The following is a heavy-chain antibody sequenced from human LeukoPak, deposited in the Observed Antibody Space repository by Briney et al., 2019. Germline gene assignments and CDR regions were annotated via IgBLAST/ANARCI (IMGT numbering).Heavy chain of an antibody. J-gene: IGHJ5*02. CDR2: IYHSGST. CDR1: GGSISSSNW. Sequence: PSETLSLTCAVSGGSISSSNWWSWVRQPPGKGLEWIGEIYHSGSTSYNPSLRSRVTISMDASKNQFSLTLTSVTAADTAVYYCAVTWNADRTFAPWGQGILVTVS. D-gene: IGHD1-1*01. CDR3: AVTWNADRTFAP. V-gene: IGHV4-4*02.